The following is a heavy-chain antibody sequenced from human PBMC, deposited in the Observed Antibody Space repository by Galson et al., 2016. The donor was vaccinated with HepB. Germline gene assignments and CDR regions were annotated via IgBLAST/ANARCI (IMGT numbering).Heavy chain of an antibody. J-gene: IGHJ4*02. Sequence: SLRLSCAASGFTFSTYNMNWVRLAPGKGLEWVSYISSASDTIHYAGSVKGRFTISRDNAKNSLYLQMNSLRAEDTAVYYCARGGWQPLIGYAIDNWGQGTLVTVSS. CDR1: GFTFSTYN. CDR3: ARGGWQPLIGYAIDN. D-gene: IGHD3-9*01. CDR2: ISSASDTI. V-gene: IGHV3-48*01.